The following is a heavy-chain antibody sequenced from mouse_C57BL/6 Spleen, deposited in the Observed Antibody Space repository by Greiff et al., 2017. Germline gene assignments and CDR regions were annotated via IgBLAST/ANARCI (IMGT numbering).Heavy chain of an antibody. D-gene: IGHD2-3*01. CDR2: INPSNGGT. V-gene: IGHV1-53*01. J-gene: IGHJ4*01. CDR3: ARRGYDGLTTRAMDY. Sequence: QVQLQQPGTELVKPGASVKLSCKASGYTFTSYWMHWVKQRPGQGLEWIGNINPSNGGTNYNEKFKSKATLTVDKSSSTAYMQLSSLTSEDSAVXYCARRGYDGLTTRAMDYWGQGTSVTVSS. CDR1: GYTFTSYW.